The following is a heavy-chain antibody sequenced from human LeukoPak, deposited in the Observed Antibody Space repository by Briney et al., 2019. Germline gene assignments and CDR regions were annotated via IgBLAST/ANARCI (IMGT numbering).Heavy chain of an antibody. Sequence: ASVKVSCKASGYTFTDYYMHWVRRAPGQGLEWMGWINPNSGGTNYAQKFQGRVTMTRDTSIDTAYMDLSRLRSDDTAVYYCARGGQDALSRYYDFWTGLPFDIWGQGTMVTVSS. CDR1: GYTFTDYY. J-gene: IGHJ3*02. CDR3: ARGGQDALSRYYDFWTGLPFDI. V-gene: IGHV1-2*02. CDR2: INPNSGGT. D-gene: IGHD3-3*01.